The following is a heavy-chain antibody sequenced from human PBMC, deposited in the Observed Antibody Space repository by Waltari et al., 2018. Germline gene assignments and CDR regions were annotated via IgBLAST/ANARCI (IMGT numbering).Heavy chain of an antibody. CDR1: GFTFSSYA. J-gene: IGHJ4*02. Sequence: QVQLVESGGGVVQPGRSLRLSCAASGFTFSSYAMHWVRQAPGKGLELVAVISYEGSNKYYADSVKGRFTISRDNSKNTLYLQRNSLRAEDTAVYYCAGDGSAVTNYFDYWGQGTLVTVSS. D-gene: IGHD4-17*01. V-gene: IGHV3-30-3*01. CDR2: ISYEGSNK. CDR3: AGDGSAVTNYFDY.